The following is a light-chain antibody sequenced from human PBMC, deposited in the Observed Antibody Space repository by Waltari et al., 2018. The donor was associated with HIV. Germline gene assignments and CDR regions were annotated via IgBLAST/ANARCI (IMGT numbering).Light chain of an antibody. Sequence: QSVLTQPPSASGTPGQRVTISCSGSSSNIGSNFVYWYQQLPGTAPKLLIYRNKQRPSGVPVRFSGSKSGTSASLAISGLRSEDEADYYCAAWDDSLSGHWVFGGGTKVTVL. CDR1: SSNIGSNF. J-gene: IGLJ3*02. CDR2: RNK. V-gene: IGLV1-47*01. CDR3: AAWDDSLSGHWV.